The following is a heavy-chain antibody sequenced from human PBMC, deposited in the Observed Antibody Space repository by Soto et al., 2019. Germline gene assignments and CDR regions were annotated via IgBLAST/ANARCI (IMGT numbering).Heavy chain of an antibody. CDR1: GFTFSSYA. V-gene: IGHV3-30-3*01. CDR2: ISYDGSNK. CDR3: ARDGAGIIELRHYYYGMDV. J-gene: IGHJ6*02. D-gene: IGHD2-15*01. Sequence: SLRLSCAASGFTFSSYAMHWVRQAPGKGLEWVAVISYDGSNKYYADPVKGRFTISRDNSKNTLYLQMNSLRAEDTAVYYCARDGAGIIELRHYYYGMDVWGQGTTVTVSS.